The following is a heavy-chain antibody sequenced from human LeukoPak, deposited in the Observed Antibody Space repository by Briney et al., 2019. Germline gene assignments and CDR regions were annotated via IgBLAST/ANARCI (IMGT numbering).Heavy chain of an antibody. Sequence: PGRSLRLSCAASGFTFSSYAMSWVRQAPGKGLEWVSAISGSGGSTYYADSVKGRFTISRDNSKNTLYLQMNSLRAEDTAVYYCAKGATGYSSSWPTRFDYWGQGTLVTVSS. CDR3: AKGATGYSSSWPTRFDY. D-gene: IGHD6-13*01. CDR1: GFTFSSYA. V-gene: IGHV3-23*01. J-gene: IGHJ4*02. CDR2: ISGSGGST.